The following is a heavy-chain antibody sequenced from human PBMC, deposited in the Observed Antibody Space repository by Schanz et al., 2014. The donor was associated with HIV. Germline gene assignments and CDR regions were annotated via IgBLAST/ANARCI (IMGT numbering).Heavy chain of an antibody. Sequence: VQLVESGGGVVRPGRSLKLSCAASGFSFDNYAMTWVRQAPGKGLEWVSGITGSGVSTYYADSVKGRFTISRDNSKNTLYLQMNSLRAEDTAVYYCAKVVRFAMVTAPYYFDSWGQGTLVTVSS. CDR1: GFSFDNYA. V-gene: IGHV3-23*04. CDR3: AKVVRFAMVTAPYYFDS. J-gene: IGHJ4*02. D-gene: IGHD2-15*01. CDR2: ITGSGVST.